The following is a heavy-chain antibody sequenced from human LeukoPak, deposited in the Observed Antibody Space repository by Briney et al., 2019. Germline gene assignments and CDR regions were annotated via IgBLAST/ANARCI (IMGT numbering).Heavy chain of an antibody. CDR1: GFTVSNNY. CDR3: AKANPLIVGARAGGPIDF. CDR2: VYGGGST. J-gene: IGHJ3*01. D-gene: IGHD1-26*01. Sequence: GGSLRLSCAASGFTVSNNYMSGVRQAPGKGLKWVSVVYGGGSTYYADSVKGRFTISRENSKNTLYLQMNSLRTEDTAVYYCAKANPLIVGARAGGPIDFWGQGTMVTVSS. V-gene: IGHV3-53*05.